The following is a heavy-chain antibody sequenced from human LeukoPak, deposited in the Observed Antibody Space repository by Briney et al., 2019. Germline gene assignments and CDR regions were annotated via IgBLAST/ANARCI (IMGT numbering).Heavy chain of an antibody. J-gene: IGHJ4*02. V-gene: IGHV3-48*04. CDR1: GFTFSSYN. CDR2: ISSSRGIK. Sequence: GGSLRLSCAASGFTFSSYNMIWVRQAPGKGLEWVSYISSSRGIKYYADSVKGRFTISRDNAKNSLYLQMNSLRAEDTAVYYCARRFGYWGQGTLVTVSS. CDR3: ARRFGY.